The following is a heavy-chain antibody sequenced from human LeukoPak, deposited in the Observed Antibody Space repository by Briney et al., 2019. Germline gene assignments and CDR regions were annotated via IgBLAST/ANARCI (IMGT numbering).Heavy chain of an antibody. D-gene: IGHD3-10*01. CDR1: GGSISSGDYY. V-gene: IGHV4-30-4*01. CDR3: ARDHGSGPRWGFDL. CDR2: IYYSGST. Sequence: SSETLSLTCTVSGGSISSGDYYWSWIRQPPGKGLEWIGYIYYSGSTYYNPSLKSRVTISVDTSKNQFSLKLSSVTAADTAVYYCARDHGSGPRWGFDLWGQGTLVTVSS. J-gene: IGHJ5*02.